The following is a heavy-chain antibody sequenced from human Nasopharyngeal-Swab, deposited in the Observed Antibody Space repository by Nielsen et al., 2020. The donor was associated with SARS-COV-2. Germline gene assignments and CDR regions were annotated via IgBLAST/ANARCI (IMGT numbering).Heavy chain of an antibody. Sequence: GESLNISCAASGFIFSGSAMHWVRQASGKGLEWVGRIGDKDHNYATRYGAAVKGRFTISRDNDNNSLYLQMNSLRAEDTAVYYCARDGLDYDFWSAYFMDVWGQGTTVTVSS. CDR2: IGDKDHNYAT. V-gene: IGHV3-73*01. D-gene: IGHD3-3*01. CDR3: ARDGLDYDFWSAYFMDV. CDR1: GFIFSGSA. J-gene: IGHJ6*02.